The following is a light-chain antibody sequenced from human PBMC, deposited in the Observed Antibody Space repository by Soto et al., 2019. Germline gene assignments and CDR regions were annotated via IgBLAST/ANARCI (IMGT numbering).Light chain of an antibody. J-gene: IGLJ2*01. Sequence: QSALTQPASVSGSPGQSITISCTGTSSDVGGYNSVSWYQQHPGEAPKLMIYEVSNRPSGVSYRFSGSKSGNTASLTISGLQAEDEADYYCSSYTSSSTVVFGGGTKVTVL. V-gene: IGLV2-14*01. CDR2: EVS. CDR1: SSDVGGYNS. CDR3: SSYTSSSTVV.